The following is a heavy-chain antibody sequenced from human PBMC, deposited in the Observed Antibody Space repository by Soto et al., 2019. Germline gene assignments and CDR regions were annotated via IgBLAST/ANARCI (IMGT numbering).Heavy chain of an antibody. CDR3: AGVYGDYAFDAFDI. D-gene: IGHD4-17*01. J-gene: IGHJ3*02. V-gene: IGHV3-53*01. CDR2: IYSAGNT. CDR1: GFTVSNNF. Sequence: EVQLVESGGGLIQPGGSLRLSCAASGFTVSNNFMSWVRQAPGKGLEWVSFIYSAGNTYYADSVKGRFTISRDNSKNTLFLQMNSLRAEDTAVYFCAGVYGDYAFDAFDIWGQGTVVTVSS.